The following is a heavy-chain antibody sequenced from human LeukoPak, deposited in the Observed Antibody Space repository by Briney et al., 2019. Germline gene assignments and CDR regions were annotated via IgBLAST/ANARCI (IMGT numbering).Heavy chain of an antibody. V-gene: IGHV1-69*04. CDR2: IIPILGIA. J-gene: IGHJ4*02. D-gene: IGHD5/OR15-5a*01. CDR1: GGTFSSYA. CDR3: ARSPSVYYFDY. Sequence: ASAKVSCKASGGTFSSYAISWVRQAPGQGLEWMGRIIPILGIANYAQKFQGRVTITADKSTSTAYMELSSLRSEDTAVYYCARSPSVYYFDYWGQGTLVTVSS.